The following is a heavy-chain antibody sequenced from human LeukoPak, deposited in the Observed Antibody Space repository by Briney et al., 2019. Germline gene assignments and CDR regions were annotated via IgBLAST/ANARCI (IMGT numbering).Heavy chain of an antibody. CDR3: ARRHYDILTGYPSQPIDS. CDR2: VYHSGST. J-gene: IGHJ4*02. D-gene: IGHD3-9*01. Sequence: SETLSLTCTVSGASISSYYWSWIRQPPGKGLEWIGSVYHSGSTYYNPSLKSRVTISVDTSKNQFSLKLSSVTAADTAVYYCARRHYDILTGYPSQPIDSWGQGTLVTVSS. CDR1: GASISSYY. V-gene: IGHV4-38-2*02.